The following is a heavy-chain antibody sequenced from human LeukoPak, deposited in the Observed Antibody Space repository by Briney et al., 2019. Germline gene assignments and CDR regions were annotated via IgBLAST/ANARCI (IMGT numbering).Heavy chain of an antibody. CDR2: IYHSGST. Sequence: KPSETLSLTCTVSGYSISSGYYWGWIRQPPGKGLEWIGSIYHSGSTYYNPSLKSRVTISVDTSKNQLSLKLSSVTAADTAVYYCARDPRFDGSGYRHVYWFFDLWGRGTLVTVSS. CDR3: ARDPRFDGSGYRHVYWFFDL. D-gene: IGHD3-3*01. CDR1: GYSISSGYY. J-gene: IGHJ2*01. V-gene: IGHV4-38-2*02.